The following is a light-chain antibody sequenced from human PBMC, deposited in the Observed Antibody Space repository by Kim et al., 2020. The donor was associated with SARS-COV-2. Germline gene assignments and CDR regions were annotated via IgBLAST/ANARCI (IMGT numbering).Light chain of an antibody. CDR3: SSSASSSTYV. Sequence: QSALTQPASVSGSPGQSITISCTGTSSDIGGYNYVSWYQQYPGKAPKLLIYDVTKRSSGVSNRFSGSKSGITASLTISGLQAEDEADYYCSSSASSSTYVFGIGTKVTVL. CDR2: DVT. V-gene: IGLV2-14*01. CDR1: SSDIGGYNY. J-gene: IGLJ1*01.